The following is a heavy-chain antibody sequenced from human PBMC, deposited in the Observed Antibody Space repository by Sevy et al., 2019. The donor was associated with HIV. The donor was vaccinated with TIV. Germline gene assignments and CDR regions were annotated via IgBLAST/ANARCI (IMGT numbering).Heavy chain of an antibody. CDR3: SAVYTTSQYWRTQFFDY. D-gene: IGHD2-2*01. V-gene: IGHV3-15*01. Sequence: GGSLRLSCAASGFTFSTAWMTWVRQAPGKGLEWVGRIYSKTDGGSTEYAASVRGRFVISRNDFEDTVYLQMNSLKIEDTAVYYCSAVYTTSQYWRTQFFDYWGQGALVTVSS. CDR1: GFTFSTAW. J-gene: IGHJ4*02. CDR2: IYSKTDGGST.